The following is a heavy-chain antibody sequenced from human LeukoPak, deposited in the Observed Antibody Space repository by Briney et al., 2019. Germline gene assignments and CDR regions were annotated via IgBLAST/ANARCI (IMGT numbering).Heavy chain of an antibody. CDR1: GFTFSSYS. CDR2: ISSSGTTI. V-gene: IGHV3-48*04. J-gene: IGHJ3*02. CDR3: AKDLSDYGDYRSGAFDI. D-gene: IGHD4-17*01. Sequence: PGGSLRLSCAASGFTFSSYSMNWVRQAPGKGLEWLSYISSSGTTIKYADSVKGRFTIFRDNSKNSLYLQMNSLRTEDTALYYCAKDLSDYGDYRSGAFDIWGQGTMVTVSS.